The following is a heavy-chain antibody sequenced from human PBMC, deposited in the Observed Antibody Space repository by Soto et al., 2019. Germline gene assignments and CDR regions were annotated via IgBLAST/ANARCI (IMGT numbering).Heavy chain of an antibody. Sequence: SETLSLTCAVYGGSFSGYYWSWIRQPPGKGLEWIGEINHSGSTNYNPSLKSRVTVSVDTSKNQFSLKLSSVTAADTAVYYCARFTYLAGTYYYYGMDVWGQGTTVTVSS. CDR2: INHSGST. D-gene: IGHD6-13*01. CDR1: GGSFSGYY. CDR3: ARFTYLAGTYYYYGMDV. J-gene: IGHJ6*02. V-gene: IGHV4-34*01.